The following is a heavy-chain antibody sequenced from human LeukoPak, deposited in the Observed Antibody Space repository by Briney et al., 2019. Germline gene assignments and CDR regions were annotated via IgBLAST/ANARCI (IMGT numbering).Heavy chain of an antibody. CDR3: AGEPYDSGDF. Sequence: PGGSLRLSCAASGFTFSSYSMNWVRQAPGKGLEWVSYISSSSSTIYYADSVKGRFTISRDNAKNSLYLQMNSLRAEDTAVYYCAGEPYDSGDFWGQGTLVTVSS. J-gene: IGHJ4*02. V-gene: IGHV3-48*04. CDR2: ISSSSSTI. CDR1: GFTFSSYS. D-gene: IGHD3-22*01.